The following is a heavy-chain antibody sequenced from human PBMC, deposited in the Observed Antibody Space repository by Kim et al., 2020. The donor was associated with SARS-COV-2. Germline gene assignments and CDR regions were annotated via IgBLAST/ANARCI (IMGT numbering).Heavy chain of an antibody. J-gene: IGHJ4*02. CDR3: ARDRSVLLWFGELLSIWDY. CDR2: ISAYNGNT. V-gene: IGHV1-18*01. CDR1: GYTFTSYG. Sequence: ASVKVSCKASGYTFTSYGISWVRQAPGQGLEWMGWISAYNGNTNYAQKLQGRVTMTIDTSTSTAYMELRSLRSDDTAVYYCARDRSVLLWFGELLSIWDYWGQGTLVTVSS. D-gene: IGHD3-10*01.